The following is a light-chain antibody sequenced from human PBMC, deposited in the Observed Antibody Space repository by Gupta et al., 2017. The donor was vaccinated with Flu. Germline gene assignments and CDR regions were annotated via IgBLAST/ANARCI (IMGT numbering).Light chain of an antibody. Sequence: SALTQPPSASGSPGQSVTISCTGTSSDIGAYNFVSWHQQYPGKAPKLIIYEATKRPSGVPDRFSGSKSGKTASLTVSGLQAEDEADYYCSSHTRKDNFVFGKGTGGTVL. CDR3: SSHTRKDNFV. CDR2: EAT. CDR1: SSDIGAYNF. J-gene: IGLJ1*01. V-gene: IGLV2-8*01.